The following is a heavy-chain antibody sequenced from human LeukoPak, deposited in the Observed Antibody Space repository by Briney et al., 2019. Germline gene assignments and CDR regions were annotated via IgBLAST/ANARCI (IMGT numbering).Heavy chain of an antibody. V-gene: IGHV4-59*12. D-gene: IGHD6-13*01. CDR3: ARTSGYSSSWTNSDAFDI. Sequence: SETLSLTCTVSGGSISSYYWSWIRQPPGKGLQWIGYIHYSGSTNYNPSLKSRVTMSVDTSKNQFSLKLSSVTAVDTAVYYCARTSGYSSSWTNSDAFDIWGQGTMVTVSS. CDR2: IHYSGST. J-gene: IGHJ3*02. CDR1: GGSISSYY.